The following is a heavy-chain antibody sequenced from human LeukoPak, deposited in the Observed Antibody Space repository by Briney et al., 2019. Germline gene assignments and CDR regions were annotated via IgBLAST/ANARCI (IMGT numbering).Heavy chain of an antibody. V-gene: IGHV3-30*04. CDR2: ISYDGSHK. J-gene: IGHJ4*02. CDR1: GFTFTHYA. Sequence: GGSLRLSCEASGFTFTHYAMHWVRQAPGKGLEWVAVISYDGSHKYYADSVKGRFTISRDNSKNTLYLQMNSLRSDDTAVYYCVRDQVEYSTSSTLDYWSQGTLVTVSS. CDR3: VRDQVEYSTSSTLDY. D-gene: IGHD6-6*01.